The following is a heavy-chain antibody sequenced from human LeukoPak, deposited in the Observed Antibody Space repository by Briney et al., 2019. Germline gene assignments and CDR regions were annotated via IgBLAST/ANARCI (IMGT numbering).Heavy chain of an antibody. J-gene: IGHJ4*02. CDR3: ARDYHRRYYYYDSSGYYQGFDY. CDR1: GFTVSNY. Sequence: GGSLTLSCAASGFTVSNYMGWVRQAPGKGLEWVSDIYVNGSTYYADSVKGRFTISRDNAKNSLYLQMNSLRAEDTAVYYCARDYHRRYYYYDSSGYYQGFDYWGQGTLVTVSS. D-gene: IGHD3-22*01. CDR2: IYVNGST. V-gene: IGHV3-53*01.